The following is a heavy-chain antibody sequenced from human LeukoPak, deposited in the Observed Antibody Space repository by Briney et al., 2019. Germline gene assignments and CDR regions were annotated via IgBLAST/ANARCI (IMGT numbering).Heavy chain of an antibody. Sequence: AGGSLRLSCAASGFTFSNYAMGWVRQAPEKGLEWVSTTSSDGDNTYYADSVRGRFAISRDISKNTLYLQLNSLRAEDTAVYYCAKGVYGDYEGAFDIWGQGTMVTVSS. CDR1: GFTFSNYA. CDR2: TSSDGDNT. J-gene: IGHJ3*02. D-gene: IGHD4-17*01. V-gene: IGHV3-23*01. CDR3: AKGVYGDYEGAFDI.